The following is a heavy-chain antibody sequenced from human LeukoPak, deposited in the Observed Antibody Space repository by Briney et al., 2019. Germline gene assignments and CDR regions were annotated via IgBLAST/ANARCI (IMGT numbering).Heavy chain of an antibody. CDR1: GFTFSNYA. CDR2: ISWNSGSI. J-gene: IGHJ4*02. Sequence: GGSLRLSCAASGFTFSNYAMSWVRQAPGKGLEWVSGISWNSGSIGYADSVKGRFTISRDNAKNSLYLQMNSLRAEDMALYYCAKASSGYDPPYFDYWGQGTLVTVSS. D-gene: IGHD5-12*01. CDR3: AKASSGYDPPYFDY. V-gene: IGHV3-9*03.